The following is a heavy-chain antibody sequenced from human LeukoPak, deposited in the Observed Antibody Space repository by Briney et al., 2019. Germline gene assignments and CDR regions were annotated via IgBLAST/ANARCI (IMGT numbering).Heavy chain of an antibody. Sequence: GGSLRLSCAASGFTFDDYAMHWVRQVPGKGLEWVSGISWNSGSIGYADSVKGRFTISRDNAKNSLYLQMNSLRAEDTALYYCAKGDRLQLNYFDYWGQGTLVTVSS. D-gene: IGHD5-24*01. V-gene: IGHV3-9*01. CDR3: AKGDRLQLNYFDY. J-gene: IGHJ4*02. CDR2: ISWNSGSI. CDR1: GFTFDDYA.